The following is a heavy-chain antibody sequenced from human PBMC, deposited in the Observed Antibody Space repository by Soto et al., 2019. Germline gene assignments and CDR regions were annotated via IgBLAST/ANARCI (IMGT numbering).Heavy chain of an antibody. D-gene: IGHD6-6*01. CDR1: GGSFSGYY. CDR3: ARGRDSSSPYYYYYGMDV. J-gene: IGHJ6*02. V-gene: IGHV4-34*01. Sequence: QVQLQQWGAGLLKPSETLSLTCAVYGGSFSGYYWSWIRQPPGKGLEWIGEINHSGSTNYNPSLKSRVTISVDTSKNQFSLKLSSVTAADTAVYYCARGRDSSSPYYYYYGMDVWGQGTTVTVSS. CDR2: INHSGST.